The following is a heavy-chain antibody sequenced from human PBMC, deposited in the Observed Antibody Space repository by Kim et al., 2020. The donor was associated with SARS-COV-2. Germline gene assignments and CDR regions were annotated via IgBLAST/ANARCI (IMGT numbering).Heavy chain of an antibody. CDR3: AKVQFELLLDAYYGLDV. CDR2: ISFTGLQT. Sequence: GGSLRLSCAASGFPFNHYGLHWVRQAPGKGLEWLAVISFTGLQTWYADSVKGRFTISRDDSKNTLYLQMNSLRPGDTAVYYCAKVQFELLLDAYYGLDVWGHGTMVAVSS. CDR1: GFPFNHYG. J-gene: IGHJ6*02. D-gene: IGHD3-10*01. V-gene: IGHV3-30*18.